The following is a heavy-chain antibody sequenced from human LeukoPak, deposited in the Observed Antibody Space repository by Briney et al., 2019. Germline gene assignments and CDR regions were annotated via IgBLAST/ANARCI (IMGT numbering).Heavy chain of an antibody. CDR2: IYYSGST. J-gene: IGHJ4*02. CDR3: ARVRWGYFDY. V-gene: IGHV4-59*12. CDR1: GGSISSYY. Sequence: PSETLSLTCTVSGGSISSYYWSWIRQPPGKGLEWIGYIYYSGSTYYNPSLKSRVTISVDTSKNQFSLKLSSVTAADTAVYYCARVRWGYFDYWGQGTLVTVSS. D-gene: IGHD4-23*01.